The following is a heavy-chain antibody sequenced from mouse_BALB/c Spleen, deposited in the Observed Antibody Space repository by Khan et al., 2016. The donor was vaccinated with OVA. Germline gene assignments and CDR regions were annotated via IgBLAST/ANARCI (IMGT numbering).Heavy chain of an antibody. V-gene: IGHV1-80*01. CDR2: IYPGDGNT. Sequence: VQLKESGAELVRPGSSMKISCKASGYAFSNYWMNWVRQGPGQGLEWIGQIYPGDGNTNYNGKFKDKVTLTADKSSSTAYLQLSSLTSEDSAVDCCARSEYDFIAYWGQGTLVTVSA. J-gene: IGHJ3*01. CDR3: ARSEYDFIAY. D-gene: IGHD2-14*01. CDR1: GYAFSNYW.